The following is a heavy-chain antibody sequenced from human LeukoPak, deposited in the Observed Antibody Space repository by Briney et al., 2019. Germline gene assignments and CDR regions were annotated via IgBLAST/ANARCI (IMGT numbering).Heavy chain of an antibody. CDR3: AKSQRNDQQVVQRIDY. CDR2: XSGSGDTT. Sequence: XGVEWVSXXSGSGDTTYYTGSVKGRFTISRDNSKNALYLQMSSLRAEDTAVYYCAKSQRNDQQVVQRIDYWGQGTLVTVSS. V-gene: IGHV3-23*01. D-gene: IGHD2-2*01. J-gene: IGHJ4*02.